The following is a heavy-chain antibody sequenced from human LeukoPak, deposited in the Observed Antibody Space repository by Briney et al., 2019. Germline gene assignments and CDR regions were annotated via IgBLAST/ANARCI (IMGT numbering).Heavy chain of an antibody. J-gene: IGHJ4*02. Sequence: PGGSLRLSCAASGFTLSSYWMSWVRQAPGKGLEWVANIKQDGSEKYYVDSVKGRFTISRDNAKNSLYLQMNSLRAEDTAVYYCARDPPVVPAAQRQNYWGQGTLVTVSS. D-gene: IGHD2-2*01. CDR3: ARDPPVVPAAQRQNY. CDR2: IKQDGSEK. V-gene: IGHV3-7*01. CDR1: GFTLSSYW.